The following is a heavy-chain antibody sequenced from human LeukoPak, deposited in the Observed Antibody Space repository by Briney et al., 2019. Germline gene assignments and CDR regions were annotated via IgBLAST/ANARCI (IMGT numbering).Heavy chain of an antibody. V-gene: IGHV3-74*01. Sequence: GGSLRLSCAASGFTFSSYWMHWVRQAPGKGLVWVSRINSDGSSTSYADSVKGRFTISRDNGKNSLYLQMNSLRAEDTAVYYCARESGSVTSEVDFDYWGQGTLVTVSS. CDR1: GFTFSSYW. D-gene: IGHD4-17*01. CDR2: INSDGSST. J-gene: IGHJ4*02. CDR3: ARESGSVTSEVDFDY.